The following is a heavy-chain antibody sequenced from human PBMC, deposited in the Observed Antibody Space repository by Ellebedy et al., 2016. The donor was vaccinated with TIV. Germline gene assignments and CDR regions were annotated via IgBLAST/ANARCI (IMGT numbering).Heavy chain of an antibody. CDR3: ASFVGYCSGGSCYIY. D-gene: IGHD2-15*01. V-gene: IGHV3-74*01. J-gene: IGHJ4*02. CDR2: VNTDGSST. CDR1: GCTSRNYW. Sequence: GESLKISCAASGCTSRNYWMHWVRQAPGKGLVWVSRVNTDGSSTSYADSVKGRFTISRDNARNTLYLQMNNLRVEDTAVYYCASFVGYCSGGSCYIYWGQGTLVTVSS.